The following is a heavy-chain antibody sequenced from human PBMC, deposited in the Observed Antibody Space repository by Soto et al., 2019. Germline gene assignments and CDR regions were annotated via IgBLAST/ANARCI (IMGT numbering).Heavy chain of an antibody. D-gene: IGHD4-17*01. Sequence: QVQLVESGGGVVQPGRSLRLSCAASGFTFSSYAMHWVRQAPGKGLEWVAVISYDGSNKYYADSVKGRFTISRDNSKNTLYLQMNSLRAEDTAVYYCARDPPLYMTTVVNGPDYWGQGTLVTVSS. CDR3: ARDPPLYMTTVVNGPDY. CDR2: ISYDGSNK. CDR1: GFTFSSYA. V-gene: IGHV3-30-3*01. J-gene: IGHJ4*02.